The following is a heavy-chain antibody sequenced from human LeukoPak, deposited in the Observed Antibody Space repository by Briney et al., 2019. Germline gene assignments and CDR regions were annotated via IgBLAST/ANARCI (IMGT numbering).Heavy chain of an antibody. V-gene: IGHV4-38-2*02. CDR2: GYHDGST. CDR3: ARDQGYYDSSGYYNWFDP. Sequence: SETLSLTCTVSGYSISSGYYWGWIRQPPGKGLEWIGNGYHDGSTYYNPSLKSRVTISVDTSKNQFSLKLSSVTAADTAVYYCARDQGYYDSSGYYNWFDPWGQGTLVTVSS. D-gene: IGHD3-22*01. J-gene: IGHJ5*02. CDR1: GYSISSGYY.